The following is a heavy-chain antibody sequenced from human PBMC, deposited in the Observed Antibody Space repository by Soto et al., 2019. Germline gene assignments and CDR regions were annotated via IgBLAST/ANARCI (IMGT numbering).Heavy chain of an antibody. V-gene: IGHV4-31*02. J-gene: IGHJ5*02. CDR2: IYYSGST. CDR3: ARSVFP. CDR1: GGSISSGGYY. Sequence: LCGGSISSGGYYWSWIRQHPGKGLEWIGYIYYSGSTYYNPSLKSRVTISVDTPKNQFSLKLYSVTAADTAVYFCARSVFPWGQRPLVTVS.